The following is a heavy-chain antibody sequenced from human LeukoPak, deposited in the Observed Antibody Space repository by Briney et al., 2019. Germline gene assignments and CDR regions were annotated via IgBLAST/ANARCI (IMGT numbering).Heavy chain of an antibody. D-gene: IGHD5-12*01. Sequence: SETLSLTRTVSGGSINNYYWSWIRQPPGKGLEWIAYIYETGHTGYNPSLKTRVTISLDTSKNQFSLKLNSVTAADTAVYYCARHFLRGGFDSWGQGTLVAVSS. CDR3: ARHFLRGGFDS. CDR1: GGSINNYY. J-gene: IGHJ4*02. V-gene: IGHV4-59*08. CDR2: IYETGHT.